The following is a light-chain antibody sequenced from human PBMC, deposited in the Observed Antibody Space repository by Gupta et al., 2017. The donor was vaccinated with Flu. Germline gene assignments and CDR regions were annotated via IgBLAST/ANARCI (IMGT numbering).Light chain of an antibody. CDR1: SSDVGGYNY. Sequence: SALTQPRSVSGSPGQSVTIHCTGTSSDVGGYNYVSWYQQHPDKAPKLMTFDVTKRPSGVPDRFSGSKSGNTASLTISGLQAEDEADYYCCSYAGRYTWVFGGGTKLTVL. CDR2: DVT. CDR3: CSYAGRYTWV. V-gene: IGLV2-11*01. J-gene: IGLJ3*02.